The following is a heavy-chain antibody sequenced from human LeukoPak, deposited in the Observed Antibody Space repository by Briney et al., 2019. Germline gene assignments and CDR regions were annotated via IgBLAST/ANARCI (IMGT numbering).Heavy chain of an antibody. Sequence: SETLSLTCTVSGGSISSGGYYWSWLRQHPGKGLEWIGYIYYSGSTYYNPSLKSRVTISVDTSKNQFSLKLSSVTAADTAVYYCAALAVAGTVRRSEVYWGQGTLVTVSS. CDR2: IYYSGST. J-gene: IGHJ4*02. V-gene: IGHV4-31*03. CDR3: AALAVAGTVRRSEVY. D-gene: IGHD6-19*01. CDR1: GGSISSGGYY.